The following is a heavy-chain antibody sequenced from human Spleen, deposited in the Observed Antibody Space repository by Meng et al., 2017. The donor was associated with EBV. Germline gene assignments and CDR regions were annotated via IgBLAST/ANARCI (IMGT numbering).Heavy chain of an antibody. CDR2: IFYSGST. CDR3: ARGAYDSSGYYDS. D-gene: IGHD3-22*01. V-gene: IGHV4-61*01. J-gene: IGHJ5*02. Sequence: QVQLQESCPGLVKPSXXLXLTCAVYGGSVSIDSYYWTWIRQPPGKGLEWIGYIFYSGSTTYNPSLKSRVTISADTSKNQFSLKLSSVSAADTAVYYCARGAYDSSGYYDSWGQGTLVTVSS. CDR1: GGSVSIDSYY.